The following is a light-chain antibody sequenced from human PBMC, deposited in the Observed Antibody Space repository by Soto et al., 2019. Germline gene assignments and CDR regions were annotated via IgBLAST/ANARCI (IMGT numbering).Light chain of an antibody. J-gene: IGKJ3*01. Sequence: EIVLTQSPGTLSLSPGERGTLSCRASQSVSISYLAWYQQKPGQAPRLLIYAASSRAAGIPDRFSGSGSGTDFTITIIRLEPEDCALYYCQLYNNAPFTFGPGNRGDFK. V-gene: IGKV3-20*01. CDR3: QLYNNAPFT. CDR1: QSVSISY. CDR2: AAS.